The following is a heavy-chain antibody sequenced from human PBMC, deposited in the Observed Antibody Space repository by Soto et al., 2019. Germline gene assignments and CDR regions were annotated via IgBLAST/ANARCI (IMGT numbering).Heavy chain of an antibody. J-gene: IGHJ4*03. V-gene: IGHV3-23*01. D-gene: IGHD1-26*01. CDR1: GFAFSIYS. CDR3: AKGKGGSRSGWEFFDF. Sequence: EVVLLESGGGLVQPGGSLRLSCEASGFAFSIYSMSWVRQAPGKGLEWVASISGSGGTTYYAESGKGRFTFSRDNSKNTVYPQMDSLRAPDTVVYYCAKGKGGSRSGWEFFDFTGQRRLV. CDR2: ISGSGGTT.